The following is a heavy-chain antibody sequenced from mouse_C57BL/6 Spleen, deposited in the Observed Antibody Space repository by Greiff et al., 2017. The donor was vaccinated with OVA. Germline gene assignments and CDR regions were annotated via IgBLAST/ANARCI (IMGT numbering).Heavy chain of an antibody. CDR2: IDPSDSYT. Sequence: VQLQQSGAELVMPGASVKLSCKASGYTFTSYWMHWVKQRPGQGLEWIGEIDPSDSYTNYNQKFKGKSTLTVDKSSSTAYMQLSSLTSEDSAVYYCARGRLRLYAMDYWGQGTSVTVSS. D-gene: IGHD1-1*01. V-gene: IGHV1-69*01. J-gene: IGHJ4*01. CDR3: ARGRLRLYAMDY. CDR1: GYTFTSYW.